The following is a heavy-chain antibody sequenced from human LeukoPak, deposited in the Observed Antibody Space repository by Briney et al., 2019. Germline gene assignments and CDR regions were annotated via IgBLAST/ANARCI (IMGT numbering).Heavy chain of an antibody. CDR1: GYTFTSYA. J-gene: IGHJ4*02. CDR3: ARGFSPLTRSILTGYSGNYLYGY. Sequence: ASVTVSCKASGYTFTSYAMNWVRQAPGQGLEWMGWINTNTGNPTYAQGFTGRFVFSLDTSVSTAYLQISSLKAEDTAVYYCARGFSPLTRSILTGYSGNYLYGYWGQGTLVTVSS. V-gene: IGHV7-4-1*02. D-gene: IGHD3-9*01. CDR2: INTNTGNP.